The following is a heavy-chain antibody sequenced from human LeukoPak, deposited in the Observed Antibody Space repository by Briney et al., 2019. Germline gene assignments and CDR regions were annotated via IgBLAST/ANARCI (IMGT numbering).Heavy chain of an antibody. J-gene: IGHJ4*02. Sequence: GGSLRLSCAASGFTVSSNYMSWVRQAPGKGLEWVSVIYSGGSTYYADSVKGRFTISRDNSKNTLYLQMNSLRAEDTAVYYCASRSSSSDDYFDYWGQGTLVTVSS. CDR2: IYSGGST. CDR1: GFTVSSNY. V-gene: IGHV3-53*01. CDR3: ASRSSSSDDYFDY. D-gene: IGHD6-6*01.